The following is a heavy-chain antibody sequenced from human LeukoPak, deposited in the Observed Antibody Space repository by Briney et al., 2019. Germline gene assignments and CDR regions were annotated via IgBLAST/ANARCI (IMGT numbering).Heavy chain of an antibody. CDR1: GFTFSSYG. V-gene: IGHV3-30*03. Sequence: GGSLRLSCAASGFTFSSYGMHWVRQAPGKGLEWVAVISYDGSNKYYADSVKGRFTISRDNSKNTLYLQMNSLRAEDTAVYYCAREWHSSSPFDYWGQGTLVTVSS. J-gene: IGHJ4*02. CDR3: AREWHSSSPFDY. CDR2: ISYDGSNK. D-gene: IGHD6-6*01.